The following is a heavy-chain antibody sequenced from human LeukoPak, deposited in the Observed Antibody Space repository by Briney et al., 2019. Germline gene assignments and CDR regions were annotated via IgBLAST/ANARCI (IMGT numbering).Heavy chain of an antibody. V-gene: IGHV4-59*08. D-gene: IGHD6-25*01. J-gene: IGHJ4*02. Sequence: GSLRLSCAASGFTFSGYGMHWIRQPPGKGLEWIGYIYYSGSTNYNPSLKSRVTISVDTSKNHFSLKLRSVTAADTAVYYCARHHRSGYYEVDYWGQGTLVTVSS. CDR3: ARHHRSGYYEVDY. CDR1: GFTFSGYG. CDR2: IYYSGST.